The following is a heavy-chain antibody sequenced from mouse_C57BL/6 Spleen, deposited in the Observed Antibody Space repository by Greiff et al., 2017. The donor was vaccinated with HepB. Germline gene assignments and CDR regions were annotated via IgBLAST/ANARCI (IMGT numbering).Heavy chain of an antibody. Sequence: QVQLQQPGAELVRPGSSVKLSCKASGYTFTSYWMDWVKQRPGQGLEWIGNIYPSDSETHYNQKFKDKATLTVDKSSSTAYMQLSSLTSEDSAVYYCARWFYGNYVEGFAYWGQGTLVTVSA. CDR1: GYTFTSYW. J-gene: IGHJ3*01. V-gene: IGHV1-61*01. CDR3: ARWFYGNYVEGFAY. D-gene: IGHD2-1*01. CDR2: IYPSDSET.